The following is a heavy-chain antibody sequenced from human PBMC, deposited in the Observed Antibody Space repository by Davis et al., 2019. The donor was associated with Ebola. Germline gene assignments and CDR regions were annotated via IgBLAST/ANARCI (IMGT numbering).Heavy chain of an antibody. Sequence: GGSLRLSCAASGFTFSSYAMSWVRQAPGKGLEWVSAISGSGGSTYYADSVKGRFTISRDNSKNTLYLQMNSLRAEDTAVYYCARDSYYDFWSGSQRGMDVWGQGTTVTVSS. CDR1: GFTFSSYA. CDR3: ARDSYYDFWSGSQRGMDV. J-gene: IGHJ6*02. D-gene: IGHD3-3*01. CDR2: ISGSGGST. V-gene: IGHV3-23*01.